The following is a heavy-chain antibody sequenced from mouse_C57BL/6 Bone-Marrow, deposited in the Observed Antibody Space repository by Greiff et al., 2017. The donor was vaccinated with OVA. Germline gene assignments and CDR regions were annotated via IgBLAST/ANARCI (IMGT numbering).Heavy chain of an antibody. Sequence: QVQLQQSGAELVKPGASVKISCKASGYAFSSYWMNWVKQRPGTGLEWIGQLYPGDGDTNYNGKFKGKATLTADKSSSTAYMQLSSLTSEDSAVYFCARKGSRGWYFDVWGTGTTVTVSS. CDR2: LYPGDGDT. V-gene: IGHV1-80*01. J-gene: IGHJ1*03. CDR1: GYAFSSYW. CDR3: ARKGSRGWYFDV. D-gene: IGHD1-1*01.